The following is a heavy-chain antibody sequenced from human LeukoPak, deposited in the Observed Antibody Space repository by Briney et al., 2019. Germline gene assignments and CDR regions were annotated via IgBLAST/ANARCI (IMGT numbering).Heavy chain of an antibody. V-gene: IGHV1-69*01. CDR2: IIPMFGIA. D-gene: IGHD6-19*01. J-gene: IGHJ4*02. CDR3: ARDRPYTGGWRGFDY. CDR1: GGTFSRYA. Sequence: SVKVSCKASGGTFSRYAISWVRQAPGQGLEWMGGIIPMFGIANYAQKFQGRVTITADESTSTAYMELSSLRSEDTAVYYCARDRPYTGGWRGFDYWGQGTLSPSPQ.